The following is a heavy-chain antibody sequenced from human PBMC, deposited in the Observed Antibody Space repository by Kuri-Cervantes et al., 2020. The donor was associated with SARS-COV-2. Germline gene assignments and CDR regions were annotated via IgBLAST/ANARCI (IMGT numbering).Heavy chain of an antibody. CDR2: ISYDGSNK. CDR1: GFTFSSYG. Sequence: GGSLRLSCAASGFTFSSYGMHWVRQAPGKGLEWVAVISYDGSNKYYADSVKGRFTISRDNAKNTLYLQMNSLRAEDTAVYYCARDGYWTNWYFDLWGRGTLVTVSS. V-gene: IGHV3-30*03. D-gene: IGHD2-2*03. CDR3: ARDGYWTNWYFDL. J-gene: IGHJ2*01.